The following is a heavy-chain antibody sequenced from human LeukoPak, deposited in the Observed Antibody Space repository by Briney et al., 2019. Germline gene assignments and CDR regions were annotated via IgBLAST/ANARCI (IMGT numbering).Heavy chain of an antibody. CDR1: GVSISSGGYY. V-gene: IGHV4-31*03. CDR3: ARDLAVAGTFDY. CDR2: IYYSGST. Sequence: SQTLSLTCTVSGVSISSGGYYWSWIRQHPGKGLEWIGYIYYSGSTYYNPSLKSRVTISVDTSKNQFSLKLSSVTAADTAVYYCARDLAVAGTFDYWGQGTLVTVSS. D-gene: IGHD6-19*01. J-gene: IGHJ4*02.